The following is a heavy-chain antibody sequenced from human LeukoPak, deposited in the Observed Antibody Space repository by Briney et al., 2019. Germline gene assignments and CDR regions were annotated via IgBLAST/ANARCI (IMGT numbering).Heavy chain of an antibody. CDR3: AKAGAARPTLRFDY. Sequence: PGASLRLSCAASGFTFSSYAMSWVRQAPGKGLEWVSAISGSGGSTYYADSVKGRFTISRDKSKNTLYPQMNSLRAEDTAVYYCAKAGAARPTLRFDYWGQGTLVTVSS. D-gene: IGHD6-6*01. V-gene: IGHV3-23*01. CDR2: ISGSGGST. CDR1: GFTFSSYA. J-gene: IGHJ4*02.